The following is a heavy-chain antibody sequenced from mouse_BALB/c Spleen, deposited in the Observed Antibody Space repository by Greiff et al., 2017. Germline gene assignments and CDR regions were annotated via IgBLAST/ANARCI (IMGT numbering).Heavy chain of an antibody. CDR1: GFNIKDTY. CDR3: ARSRRYDAIDY. Sequence: VQLQQSGAELVKPGASVKLSCTASGFNIKDTYMHWVKQRPEQGLEWIGRIDPANGNTKYDPKFQGKATITADTSSNTAYLQLSSLTSEDTAVYYCARSRRYDAIDYWGQGTSVTVSS. V-gene: IGHV14-3*02. J-gene: IGHJ4*01. CDR2: IDPANGNT.